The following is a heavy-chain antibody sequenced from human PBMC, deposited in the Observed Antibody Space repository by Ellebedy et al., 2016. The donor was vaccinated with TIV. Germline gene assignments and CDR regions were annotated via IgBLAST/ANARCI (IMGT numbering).Heavy chain of an antibody. Sequence: ASVKVSCXVSGYTLTELSMHWVRQAPGKGLEWMGGFDPEDGETIYAQKFQGRVTMTEDTSTDTAYMELSSLRSEDTAVYYCAAGGDRVGAAGSWGQGTLVTVSS. CDR3: AAGGDRVGAAGS. CDR2: FDPEDGET. D-gene: IGHD1-26*01. J-gene: IGHJ5*02. CDR1: GYTLTELS. V-gene: IGHV1-24*01.